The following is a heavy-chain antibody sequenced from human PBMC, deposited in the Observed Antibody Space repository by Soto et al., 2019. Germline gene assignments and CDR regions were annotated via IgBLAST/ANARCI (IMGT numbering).Heavy chain of an antibody. J-gene: IGHJ4*02. V-gene: IGHV3-21*01. CDR2: ISSSSSYI. Sequence: GGSLRLSCAASGFTFSSYNMNWVRQAPGKGLEWVSSISSSSSYIYYADSVKGRFTISRDNAKNSLYLQMNSLRAEDTAVYYCARDLKYSGYVTWGYWGQGTLVTVSS. D-gene: IGHD5-12*01. CDR3: ARDLKYSGYVTWGY. CDR1: GFTFSSYN.